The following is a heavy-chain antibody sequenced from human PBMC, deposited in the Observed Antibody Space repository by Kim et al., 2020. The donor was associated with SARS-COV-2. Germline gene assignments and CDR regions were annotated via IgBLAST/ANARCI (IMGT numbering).Heavy chain of an antibody. J-gene: IGHJ4*02. D-gene: IGHD5-12*01. Sequence: NDYAVSVKSRITINPDTSKNQFSLQLNSVTPEDTAVYYCARNLILIVATTDYFDYWGQGTLVTVSS. CDR3: ARNLILIVATTDYFDY. CDR2: N. V-gene: IGHV6-1*01.